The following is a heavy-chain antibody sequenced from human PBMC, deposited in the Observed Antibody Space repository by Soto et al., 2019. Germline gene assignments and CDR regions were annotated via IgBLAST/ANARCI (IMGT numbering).Heavy chain of an antibody. CDR3: ARLGDYGPGSY. D-gene: IGHD3-10*01. V-gene: IGHV3-48*04. J-gene: IGHJ4*02. Sequence: EVHLVESGGDLVQPGGSLRLSCAASGFSFSSFSMNWVRQAPGKGLEWVSYISGGGTTTYYADSVKGRFTISRDDAKNSLHLQMNSLQAEDTAVYYCARLGDYGPGSYWGQGTLVTVSS. CDR1: GFSFSSFS. CDR2: ISGGGTTT.